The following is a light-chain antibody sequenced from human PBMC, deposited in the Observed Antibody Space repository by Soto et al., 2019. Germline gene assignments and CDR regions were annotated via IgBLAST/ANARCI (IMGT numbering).Light chain of an antibody. CDR2: DTS. CDR1: TGAVTGGHY. CDR3: LLSYSGARV. Sequence: QAVVTQEPSLTVSPGGTVTLTCGSSTGAVTGGHYPYWFQQKPGQAPRTLTYDTSNKHSWTPARFSGSLLGGKAALTLSGAQPEDDAEYYCLLSYSGARVFGGGTK. V-gene: IGLV7-46*01. J-gene: IGLJ2*01.